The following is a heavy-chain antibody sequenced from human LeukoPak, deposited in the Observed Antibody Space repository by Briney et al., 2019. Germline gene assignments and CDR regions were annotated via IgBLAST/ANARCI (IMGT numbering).Heavy chain of an antibody. J-gene: IGHJ3*02. D-gene: IGHD3-10*01. V-gene: IGHV4-34*01. CDR1: GGSFSGYY. CDR3: ARTMVRGYRIAFDI. Sequence: PSETLSLTCAVYGGSFSGYYWSWIRQPPGKGLEWIGEINHSGSTNYNPSLKSRVTISVDTSKNQFSLKLSSVTAADTAVYYCARTMVRGYRIAFDIWGQGTMVTVSS. CDR2: INHSGST.